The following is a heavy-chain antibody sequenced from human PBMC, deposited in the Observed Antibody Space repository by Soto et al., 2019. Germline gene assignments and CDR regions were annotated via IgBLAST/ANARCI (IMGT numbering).Heavy chain of an antibody. Sequence: QVQLVESGGGVVQPGRSLRLSCAASGFSFRTYGMHWVRQSPGKGLEWVAIIWLDGSNKYYADSVKGRFTISRDDSKNALSLQMNNLRVEDTGVDYCARDANQDVAGGYLGWFDPWGQGTLVTVSS. CDR3: ARDANQDVAGGYLGWFDP. V-gene: IGHV3-33*01. CDR2: IWLDGSNK. J-gene: IGHJ5*02. CDR1: GFSFRTYG. D-gene: IGHD6-19*01.